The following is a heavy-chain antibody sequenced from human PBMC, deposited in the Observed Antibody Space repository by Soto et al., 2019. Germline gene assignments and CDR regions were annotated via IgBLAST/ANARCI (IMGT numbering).Heavy chain of an antibody. Sequence: PSEPLSLTCAACGRSFSVYYWSWIRQPPGKGLEWIGEINHSGSTNYNPSLKSRVTISVDTSKNQFSLKLSSVTAADTAVYYCARDLAAAGRRNWFDPWGQG. CDR3: ARDLAAAGRRNWFDP. CDR1: GRSFSVYY. V-gene: IGHV4-34*01. J-gene: IGHJ5*02. D-gene: IGHD6-13*01. CDR2: INHSGST.